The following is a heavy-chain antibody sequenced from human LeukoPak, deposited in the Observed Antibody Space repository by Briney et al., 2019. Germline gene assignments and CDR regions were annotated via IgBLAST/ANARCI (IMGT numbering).Heavy chain of an antibody. CDR2: IYYSGST. V-gene: IGHV4-39*01. CDR1: GGSISSSNYY. D-gene: IGHD1-14*01. Sequence: PSETLSLTCTVSGGSISSSNYYWGWIRQPPGKGLEWIGSIYYSGSTYYNPSLKSRVTISVDTSKKQYSLKLSSVTAADTAVYYCARHGGLGSPFVYWGQGTLVTVSS. J-gene: IGHJ4*02. CDR3: ARHGGLGSPFVY.